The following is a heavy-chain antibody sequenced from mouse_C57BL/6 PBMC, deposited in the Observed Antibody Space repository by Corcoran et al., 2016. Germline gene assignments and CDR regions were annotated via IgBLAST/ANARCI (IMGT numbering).Heavy chain of an antibody. CDR3: ARHYGNYYAMDY. V-gene: IGHV3-6*01. D-gene: IGHD2-1*01. J-gene: IGHJ4*01. CDR2: ISYDGSN. Sequence: DVQLQESGPGLVKPSQSLSLTCSVTGYSITSGYYWNWLRQFPGNKLEWMGYISYDGSNNYNPSLKNRISITRDTSKNQFFLKLNSVTTEDTATYYCARHYGNYYAMDYWGQGTSVTVSS. CDR1: GYSITSGYY.